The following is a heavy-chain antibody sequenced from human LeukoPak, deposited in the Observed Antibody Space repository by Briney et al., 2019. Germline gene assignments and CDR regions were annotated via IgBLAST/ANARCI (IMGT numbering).Heavy chain of an antibody. CDR2: INHGGST. Sequence: ETLSLTCAVYGGSFSGYYWTWIRQSPGKGLEWIGEINHGGSTNHNPSLKSRLTISVDTSKNQFSLKLSAVTAADTAVYYCARAQGAVAIDYWSQGALVTVSS. D-gene: IGHD6-19*01. V-gene: IGHV4-34*01. CDR1: GGSFSGYY. CDR3: ARAQGAVAIDY. J-gene: IGHJ4*02.